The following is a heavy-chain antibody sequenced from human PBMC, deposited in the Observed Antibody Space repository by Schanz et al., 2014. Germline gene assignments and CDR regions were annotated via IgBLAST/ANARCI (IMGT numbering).Heavy chain of an antibody. CDR2: INHSGNN. D-gene: IGHD3-10*01. J-gene: IGHJ3*02. V-gene: IGHV4-34*01. CDR1: GFPFSDYF. Sequence: QVQLVDSGGGLVKPGGSLRLSCTASGFPFSDYFMAWIRQPPGRGLEWIGEINHSGNNYYNPSRKSRVTISVDTSKNQFSLNLTSVTAADTAVYYCATNMVQGTISDAFDIWRQGTMVTVSS. CDR3: ATNMVQGTISDAFDI.